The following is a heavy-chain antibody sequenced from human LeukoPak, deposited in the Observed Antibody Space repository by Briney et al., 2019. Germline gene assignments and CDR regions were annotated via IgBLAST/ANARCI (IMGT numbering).Heavy chain of an antibody. V-gene: IGHV3-74*01. Sequence: GGSLRLSCAASGFTFTTHAMHWVRQAPGKGLVWVSRINSDGTSITYADSVKGRFTVSRDNAKNTLYLQMNSLRAEDTAVYYCARNWAIDYWGQGTLVTVSS. D-gene: IGHD7-27*01. CDR2: INSDGTSI. J-gene: IGHJ4*02. CDR1: GFTFTTHA. CDR3: ARNWAIDY.